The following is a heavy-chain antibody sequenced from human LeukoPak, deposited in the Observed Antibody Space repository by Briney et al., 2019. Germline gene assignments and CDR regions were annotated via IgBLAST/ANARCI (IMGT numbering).Heavy chain of an antibody. CDR3: ARDGLEYCGGDCYFDF. D-gene: IGHD2-21*02. Sequence: GGSLRLSCAASGFTFSSYGIHWVRQAPGKGLEWVALISYDERKKYYADSVKGRFTVSRDNIKRTLYLQMNSLRPEDTAVYFCARDGLEYCGGDCYFDFGGQGTLVTVSS. CDR2: ISYDERKK. J-gene: IGHJ4*02. CDR1: GFTFSSYG. V-gene: IGHV3-30*03.